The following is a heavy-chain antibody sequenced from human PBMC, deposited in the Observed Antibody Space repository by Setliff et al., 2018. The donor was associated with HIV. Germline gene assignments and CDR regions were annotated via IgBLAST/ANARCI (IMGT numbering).Heavy chain of an antibody. CDR2: IIPIFGTT. Sequence: SVKVSCKASGGTFSSYPISWVRQAPGQGLEWMGGIIPIFGTTHYAQKFQGRIIMTRDTSINTVYMELSSLTSDDTTLYYCARQDIPTGYYLFDYWGQGTQVTVSS. CDR3: ARQDIPTGYYLFDY. D-gene: IGHD3-9*01. CDR1: GGTFSSYP. J-gene: IGHJ4*02. V-gene: IGHV1-69*05.